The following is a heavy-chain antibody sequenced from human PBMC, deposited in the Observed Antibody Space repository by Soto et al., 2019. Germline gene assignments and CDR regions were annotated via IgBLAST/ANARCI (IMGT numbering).Heavy chain of an antibody. D-gene: IGHD3-3*01. V-gene: IGHV4-61*01. CDR2: IHYSGST. CDR1: VLSVSSASYY. J-gene: IGHJ6*02. Sequence: LETLSLTCTVSVLSVSSASYYWVWSRQPPGWGLEWIGYIHYSGSTTYNPSLKSRVTISVDTSKNQFYLKLSSVNAADTAVYYCARDYRVSEIFGVVINYAMDVWGQGPTVT. CDR3: ARDYRVSEIFGVVINYAMDV.